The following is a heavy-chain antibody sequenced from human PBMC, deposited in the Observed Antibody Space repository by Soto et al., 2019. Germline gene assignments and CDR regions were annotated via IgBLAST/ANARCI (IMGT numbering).Heavy chain of an antibody. D-gene: IGHD3-10*01. CDR2: IIPIFGTA. CDR3: ARQVVDGTVAGSGSFDY. CDR1: GGTFSSYA. Sequence: SVKVSCKASGGTFSSYAISWVRQAPGQGLEWMGGIIPIFGTANYAQKFQGRVTITADESTSTAYMELSSLRSEDTAVYYCARQVVDGTVAGSGSFDYWGQGTPVTVSS. V-gene: IGHV1-69*13. J-gene: IGHJ4*02.